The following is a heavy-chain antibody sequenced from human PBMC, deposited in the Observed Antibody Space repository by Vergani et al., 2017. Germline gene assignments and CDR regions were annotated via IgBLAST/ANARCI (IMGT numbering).Heavy chain of an antibody. D-gene: IGHD1-26*01. CDR1: GGTFSSYA. CDR2: IIPIFGTA. V-gene: IGHV1-69*01. J-gene: IGHJ4*02. CDR3: ARDHDSRFRRGVGGSYEKCRPPVG. Sequence: QVQLVQSGAEVKKPGSSVKVSCKASGGTFSSYAISWVRQAPGQGLEWMGGIIPIFGTANYAQKFQGRVTITADESTNTAYMEMSSLRSEETAVYYCARDHDSRFRRGVGGSYEKCRPPVGWGQGTLVTVSS.